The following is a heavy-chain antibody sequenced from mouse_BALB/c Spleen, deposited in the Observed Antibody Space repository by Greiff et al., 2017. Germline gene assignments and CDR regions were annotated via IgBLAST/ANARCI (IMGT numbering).Heavy chain of an antibody. V-gene: IGHV1-54*01. J-gene: IGHJ2*01. CDR1: GYAFTNYL. CDR2: INPGSGGT. Sequence: QVQLQQSGAELVRPGTSVKVSCKASGYAFTNYLIEWVKQRPGQGLEWIGVINPGSGGTNYNEKFKGKATLTADKSSSTAYMQLSSLTSDDSAVYFCAREGYYGSGGYFDDWGQGTTLTVSS. D-gene: IGHD1-1*01. CDR3: AREGYYGSGGYFDD.